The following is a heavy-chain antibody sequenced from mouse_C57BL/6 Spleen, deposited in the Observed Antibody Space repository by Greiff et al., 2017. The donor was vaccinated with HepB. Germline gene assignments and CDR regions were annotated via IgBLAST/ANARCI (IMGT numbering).Heavy chain of an antibody. Sequence: QVQLKQSGPGLVAPSQSLSITCTVSGFSLTSYGVHWVRQPPGKGLEWLVVIWSDGSTTYNSALKSRLSISKDNSKSQVFLKMNSLQTDDTAMYYCARHPQYYYAMDYWGQGTSVTVSS. CDR1: GFSLTSYG. CDR3: ARHPQYYYAMDY. V-gene: IGHV2-6-1*01. CDR2: IWSDGST. J-gene: IGHJ4*01.